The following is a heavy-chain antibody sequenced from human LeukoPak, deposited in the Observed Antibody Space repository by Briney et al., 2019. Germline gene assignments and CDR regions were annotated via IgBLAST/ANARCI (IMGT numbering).Heavy chain of an antibody. J-gene: IGHJ4*02. Sequence: SGGSLRLSCAASGFTFSSYGMYWVRQAPGKGLEWVAVIWYDGSNKYYADSVKGRFTISRDNSKNTLYLQMNSLRAEDTAVYYCARDPGYGDYGPPRYWGQGTLVTVSS. CDR1: GFTFSSYG. CDR3: ARDPGYGDYGPPRY. CDR2: IWYDGSNK. D-gene: IGHD4-17*01. V-gene: IGHV3-33*08.